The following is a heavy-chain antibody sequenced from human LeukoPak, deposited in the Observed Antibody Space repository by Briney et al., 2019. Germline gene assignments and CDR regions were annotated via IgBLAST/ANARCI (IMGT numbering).Heavy chain of an antibody. D-gene: IGHD6-19*01. V-gene: IGHV4-38-2*02. CDR2: IYHSGST. CDR3: ARPPYSSGWYRSWYFDL. Sequence: SETLSLTCTVSGYSISSGYYWGWIRQPPGKGLEWIGSIYHSGSTYYNPSLKSRVTISVDTSKNQFSLKLSSVTAADTAVYYCARPPYSSGWYRSWYFDLWGRGTLVTVSS. J-gene: IGHJ2*01. CDR1: GYSISSGYY.